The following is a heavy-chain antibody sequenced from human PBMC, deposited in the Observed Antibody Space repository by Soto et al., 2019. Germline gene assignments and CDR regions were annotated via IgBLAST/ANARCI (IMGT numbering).Heavy chain of an antibody. CDR2: IYYSGST. Sequence: SETLSLTCTVSGGSIYNNHYYWSWIRQPPGKGLEWIGYIYYSGSTYNNPSLKSRVTISVDTSKNQFSLKLSSVTAADTAVYYCARALGRYFDWLLDYWGQGTLVTVSS. J-gene: IGHJ4*02. CDR3: ARALGRYFDWLLDY. V-gene: IGHV4-30-4*01. D-gene: IGHD3-9*01. CDR1: GGSIYNNHYY.